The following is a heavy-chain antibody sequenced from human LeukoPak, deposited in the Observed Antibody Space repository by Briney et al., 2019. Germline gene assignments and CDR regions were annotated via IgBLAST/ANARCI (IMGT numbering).Heavy chain of an antibody. CDR2: INPNSGGT. D-gene: IGHD2-15*01. J-gene: IGHJ5*02. Sequence: ASVKVSCKASGYTFTGYYMHWVRQAPGQGLEWMGWINPNSGGTNYAQKFRGRVTMTRDTSISSAYMELSRLRSDGTAVYYCAREEIVVVAADGWFDPWGQGTLVTVSS. CDR3: AREEIVVVAADGWFDP. V-gene: IGHV1-2*02. CDR1: GYTFTGYY.